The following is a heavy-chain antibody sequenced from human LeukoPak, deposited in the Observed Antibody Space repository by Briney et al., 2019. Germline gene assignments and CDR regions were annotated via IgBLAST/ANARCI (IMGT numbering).Heavy chain of an antibody. CDR1: GFTFSSYA. J-gene: IGHJ6*04. Sequence: GRSLRLSCAAPGFTFSSYAMHWVRQAPGKGLEWVAVISYDGSNKYYADSVKGRFTISRDNSKNTLYLQMNSLRAEDTAVYYCAREELIDYYGMDVWGKGTTVTVSS. V-gene: IGHV3-30*04. D-gene: IGHD1-7*01. CDR2: ISYDGSNK. CDR3: AREELIDYYGMDV.